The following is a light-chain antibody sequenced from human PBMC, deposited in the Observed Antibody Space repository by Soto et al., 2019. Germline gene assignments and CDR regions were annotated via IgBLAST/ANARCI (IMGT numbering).Light chain of an antibody. CDR1: QTIDNY. CDR2: GAS. V-gene: IGKV1-39*01. CDR3: QQTYTIPFA. J-gene: IGKJ2*01. Sequence: DMQMTQSPSSLSASVGDCVTITCRPSQTIDNYLNWYQHKPGKAPKLLIYGASTLQSGVSSRFTGSASGTDFTLTIDNLQAEDFATYYCQQTYTIPFAFGQGTKLEI.